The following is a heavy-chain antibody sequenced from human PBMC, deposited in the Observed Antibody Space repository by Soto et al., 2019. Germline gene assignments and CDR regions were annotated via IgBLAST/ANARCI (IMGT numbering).Heavy chain of an antibody. J-gene: IGHJ6*02. Sequence: ASVKVSCKASGYTFTSYAMHWVRQAPGQRLEWMGWINAGNGNRKYSQKFQGRVTITRDTSASIAYMELSSLRSEDMAVYYCARDTAPSAVWGQGTTVTVSS. CDR1: GYTFTSYA. V-gene: IGHV1-3*01. CDR2: INAGNGNR. D-gene: IGHD4-17*01. CDR3: ARDTAPSAV.